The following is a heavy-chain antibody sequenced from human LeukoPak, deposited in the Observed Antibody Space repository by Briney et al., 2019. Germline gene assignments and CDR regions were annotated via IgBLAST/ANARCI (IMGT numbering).Heavy chain of an antibody. CDR2: IIPILGIA. J-gene: IGHJ3*02. CDR3: ARVGRLGAFDI. D-gene: IGHD6-25*01. CDR1: GGAFSSYT. Sequence: SVKVSCKASGGAFSSYTISWVRQAPGQGLEWMGRIIPILGIANYAQKFQGRVTITADKSTSTAYMELSSLRSEDTAVYYCARVGRLGAFDIWGQGTMVTVSS. V-gene: IGHV1-69*02.